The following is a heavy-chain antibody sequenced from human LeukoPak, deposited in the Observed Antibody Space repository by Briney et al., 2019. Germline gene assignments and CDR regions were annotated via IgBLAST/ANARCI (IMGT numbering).Heavy chain of an antibody. Sequence: PSETLSLTCAVYGGSFSGYYLSWIRQPPGKGLEWIGEINHSGSTNYNPSLKSRVTISVDTSKNQFSLKLSSVTAADTAVYYCARGWLTWIRAPLPLAWFDPWGQGTLVTVSS. CDR3: ARGWLTWIRAPLPLAWFDP. CDR2: INHSGST. J-gene: IGHJ5*02. CDR1: GGSFSGYY. V-gene: IGHV4-34*01. D-gene: IGHD5-18*01.